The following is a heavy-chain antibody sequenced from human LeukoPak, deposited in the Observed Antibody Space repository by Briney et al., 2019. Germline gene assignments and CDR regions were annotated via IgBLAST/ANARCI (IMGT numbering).Heavy chain of an antibody. V-gene: IGHV3-30*18. CDR1: GFNFSAYG. Sequence: GGSLRLSCTASGFNFSAYGMHWVRQAPGKGLDWVAVISFHGTNEYYAGSVKGRFTISRDNSNNTLYLQMNSVRAEDTAVYYRAKGRRGSSYVHYFDTWGQGTLVTVSS. CDR3: AKGRRGSSYVHYFDT. J-gene: IGHJ1*01. D-gene: IGHD3-22*01. CDR2: ISFHGTNE.